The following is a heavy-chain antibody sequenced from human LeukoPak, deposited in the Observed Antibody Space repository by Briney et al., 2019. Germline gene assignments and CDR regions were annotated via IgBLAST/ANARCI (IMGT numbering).Heavy chain of an antibody. CDR1: RFAFSTYV. Sequence: AGGSLRLSCAASRFAFSTYVMTWVRRAPGKGLEWVSSISAVGSFTYYADAVKGRFTISRDNSMNTLYLQMDSLRAEDTAVYHCAKVITTIGVVEASKKYYYMDVWGKGTKVTVSS. V-gene: IGHV3-23*01. CDR2: ISAVGSFT. J-gene: IGHJ6*03. D-gene: IGHD3-3*01. CDR3: AKVITTIGVVEASKKYYYMDV.